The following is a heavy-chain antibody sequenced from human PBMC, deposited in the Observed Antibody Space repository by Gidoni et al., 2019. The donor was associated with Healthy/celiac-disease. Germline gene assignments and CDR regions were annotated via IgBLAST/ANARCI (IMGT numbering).Heavy chain of an antibody. J-gene: IGHJ6*02. CDR3: ARGDKGYYYYGMDV. D-gene: IGHD2-15*01. V-gene: IGHV3-7*01. CDR2: IKQDGSEK. Sequence: EVQLVESGGGLVQPGGSLRLSCAAAGFTLSSYWMGWVRQAPGKGLEWVANIKQDGSEKYYVDSVKGLFTISRDNAKNSLYLQMNSLRAEDTAVYYCARGDKGYYYYGMDVWGQGTTVTVSS. CDR1: GFTLSSYW.